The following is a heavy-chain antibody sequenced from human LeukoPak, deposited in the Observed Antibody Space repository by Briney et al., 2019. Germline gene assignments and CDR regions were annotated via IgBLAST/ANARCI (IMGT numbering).Heavy chain of an antibody. Sequence: GESLKISCRASGYSFTTYYIGWVRQMPGKGLEYMGIIYPGDSDARYSPSSLGQVTISADKSISTAYLQWGSLKASDTAMYYCAKLDSINFFDLCGQGRLVTVSS. J-gene: IGHJ4*02. CDR2: IYPGDSDA. CDR1: GYSFTTYY. CDR3: AKLDSINFFDL. D-gene: IGHD3-10*01. V-gene: IGHV5-51*01.